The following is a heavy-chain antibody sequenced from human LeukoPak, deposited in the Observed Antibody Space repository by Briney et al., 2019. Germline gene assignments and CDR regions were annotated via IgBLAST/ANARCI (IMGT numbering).Heavy chain of an antibody. Sequence: PSETLSLTCTVSSGTISSSSYFWGWIRQPPGNGLEWIGNIYYTGSTHYNPSLKSRLTISVDTSKNQFSLKLSSVTAADTAVYYCARAGKYDYVWGSYRYLFDYWGQGTLVTVSS. CDR2: IYYTGST. J-gene: IGHJ4*02. D-gene: IGHD3-16*02. V-gene: IGHV4-39*01. CDR3: ARAGKYDYVWGSYRYLFDY. CDR1: SGTISSSSYF.